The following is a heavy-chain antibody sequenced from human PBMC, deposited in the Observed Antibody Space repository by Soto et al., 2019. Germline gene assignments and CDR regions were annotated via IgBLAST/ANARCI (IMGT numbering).Heavy chain of an antibody. J-gene: IGHJ4*02. CDR1: GFTCSDYY. V-gene: IGHV3-11*06. CDR2: ISSSSSYT. Sequence: GGSLRLSCAASGFTCSDYYMSWIRQAPGKGLEWASYISSSSSYTNYADSVKGRFTISRDNAKNSLYLQMNSLRAEDTAVYYCARNYYGSGSYYTSVDYWGQGTLVTVSS. CDR3: ARNYYGSGSYYTSVDY. D-gene: IGHD3-10*01.